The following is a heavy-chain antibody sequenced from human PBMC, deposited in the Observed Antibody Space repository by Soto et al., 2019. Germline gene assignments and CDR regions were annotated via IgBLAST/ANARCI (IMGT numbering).Heavy chain of an antibody. CDR2: INHSGSS. D-gene: IGHD2-15*01. J-gene: IGHJ4*02. Sequence: SETLSLTCAVYGGSFSCYYWSWIRQSPGKGLEWIGEINHSGSSISNPSLKSRVTISVDTSKNQFSLKLRSVTAADTAAYYCAXGISLIVEVHRDAPDKYYFDSWSQGTLVNV. CDR1: GGSFSCYY. CDR3: AXGISLIVEVHRDAPDKYYFDS. V-gene: IGHV4-34*01.